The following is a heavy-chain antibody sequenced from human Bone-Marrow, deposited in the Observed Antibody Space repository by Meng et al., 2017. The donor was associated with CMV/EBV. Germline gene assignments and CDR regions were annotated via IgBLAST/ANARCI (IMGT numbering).Heavy chain of an antibody. D-gene: IGHD6-13*01. CDR1: GGSFSGYY. J-gene: IGHJ4*02. Sequence: SETLSLTCAVYGGSFSGYYWSWIRQPPGKGLEWIGEINHSGSTNYNPPLKSRVTISVDTSKNQVFLKLSSVTAADTAVYYCARAGDSSSWYLYFDYWGQGTLVTVSS. CDR3: ARAGDSSSWYLYFDY. V-gene: IGHV4-34*01. CDR2: INHSGST.